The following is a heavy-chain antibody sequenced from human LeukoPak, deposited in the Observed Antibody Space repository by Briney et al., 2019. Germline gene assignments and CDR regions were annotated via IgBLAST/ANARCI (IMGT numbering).Heavy chain of an antibody. Sequence: TGGSLRLSCGASGFTFSSYAMSWVRQAPGKGLEWVSAISSSGGSTYYADSVKGRFTISRDNSKNTLYLQMNSLRAEDTAVYYCAKTSGQLVRGSSVPFDSWGQGTLVTVSS. CDR3: AKTSGQLVRGSSVPFDS. J-gene: IGHJ4*02. CDR1: GFTFSSYA. V-gene: IGHV3-23*01. D-gene: IGHD6-13*01. CDR2: ISSSGGST.